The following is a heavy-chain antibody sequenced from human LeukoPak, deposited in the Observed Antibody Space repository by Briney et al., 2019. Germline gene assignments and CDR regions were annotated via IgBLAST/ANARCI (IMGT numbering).Heavy chain of an antibody. D-gene: IGHD2-15*01. CDR2: VYYTGNT. J-gene: IGHJ5*02. V-gene: IGHV4-59*12. Sequence: SETLSLTCTVSGGSISNYYWSWIRQPPGKGLEWIGYVYYTGNTNYYPSLKSRVTISLDTSKNQFSLKLSSVTAADTAAYYCARDIPRYCSSSSCSVEGGGHNWFDPWGQGTLVTVSS. CDR3: ARDIPRYCSSSSCSVEGGGHNWFDP. CDR1: GGSISNYY.